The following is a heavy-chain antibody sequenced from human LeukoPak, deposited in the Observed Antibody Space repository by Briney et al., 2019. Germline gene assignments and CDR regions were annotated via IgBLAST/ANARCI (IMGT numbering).Heavy chain of an antibody. V-gene: IGHV3-53*01. D-gene: IGHD4-17*01. Sequence: GGSLRLSCVASGFTVSSNYMSWVRQAPGKGLEWVSIIYSGGSTYYADSVKGRFTISRDNSKNTLSLQMNSLRAEDTAVYYCARALPFTVTTTSAFDIWGQGTMVTVSS. J-gene: IGHJ3*02. CDR3: ARALPFTVTTTSAFDI. CDR1: GFTVSSNY. CDR2: IYSGGST.